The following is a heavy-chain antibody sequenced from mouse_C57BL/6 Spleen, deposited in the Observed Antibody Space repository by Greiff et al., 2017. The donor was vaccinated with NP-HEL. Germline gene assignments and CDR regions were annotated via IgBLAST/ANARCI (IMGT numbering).Heavy chain of an antibody. CDR1: GYTFTDYY. D-gene: IGHD1-1*01. J-gene: IGHJ3*01. CDR2: INPNNGGT. CDR3: AREGAITTVVARKSAWFAY. V-gene: IGHV1-26*01. Sequence: EVQLQQSGPELVKPGASVKISCKASGYTFTDYYMNWVKQSHGKSLEWIGDINPNNGGTSYNQKFKGKATLTVDKSSSTAYMELRSLTSEDSAVYYCAREGAITTVVARKSAWFAYWGQGTLVTVSA.